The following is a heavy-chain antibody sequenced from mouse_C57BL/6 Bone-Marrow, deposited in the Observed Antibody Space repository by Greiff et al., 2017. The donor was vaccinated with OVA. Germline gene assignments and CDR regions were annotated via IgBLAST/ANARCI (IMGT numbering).Heavy chain of an antibody. CDR1: GYTFTSYW. CDR2: INPSNGGT. V-gene: IGHV1-53*01. CDR3: ARSRAYYSSCRVYFDY. D-gene: IGHD2-5*01. J-gene: IGHJ2*01. Sequence: VQLQQPGTELVKPGASVKLSCKASGYTFTSYWMHWVKQRPGQGLEWIGNINPSNGGTNYNEKFKSKATLTVDKSSSTAYMQLSSLTSEDSAVYYCARSRAYYSSCRVYFDYWGQGTTLTVSS.